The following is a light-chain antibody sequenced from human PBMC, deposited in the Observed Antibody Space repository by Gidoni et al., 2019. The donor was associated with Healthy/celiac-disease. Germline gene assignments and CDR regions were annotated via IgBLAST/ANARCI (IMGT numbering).Light chain of an antibody. CDR1: QSISSY. V-gene: IGKV1-39*01. J-gene: IGKJ5*01. CDR3: QQSYSTPIT. Sequence: DIQMTQSPSSLSASVGDRVTITCRASQSISSYLNWYQQKPGKAPKLLIYAASSLQSGVPSSFSGSGSGTDFPLTISSLQPEDFATYYCQQSYSTPITFGQGTRLEIK. CDR2: AAS.